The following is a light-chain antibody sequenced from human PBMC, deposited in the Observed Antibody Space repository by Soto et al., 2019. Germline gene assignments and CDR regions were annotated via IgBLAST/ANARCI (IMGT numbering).Light chain of an antibody. J-gene: IGKJ4*01. V-gene: IGKV1-12*01. CDR1: QGIDRR. CDR2: AAS. Sequence: DIQMTQSPSSLSASVGDRVTITCRASQGIDRRLAWYQQKPGKAPKVLIYAASSLRSGVPSRFSDSGSGTDFSLTISSLQPEDFATYYFKQSKSFPLTLGGGTKVEIK. CDR3: KQSKSFPLT.